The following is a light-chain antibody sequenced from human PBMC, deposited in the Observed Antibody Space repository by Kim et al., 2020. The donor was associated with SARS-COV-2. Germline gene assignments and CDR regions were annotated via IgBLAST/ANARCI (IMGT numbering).Light chain of an antibody. V-gene: IGLV3-21*04. CDR2: YDR. J-gene: IGLJ3*02. CDR3: QVWDNSTDHWV. CDR1: NFGSKI. Sequence: YELTQPPSVSVAPGGTARIACGGDNFGSKIVHRYQQRPGQAPVLVIFYDRERPSRIPERISGSKSGNTATLTISRVEAGDEADYYCQVWDNSTDHWVFGGGTQLTVL.